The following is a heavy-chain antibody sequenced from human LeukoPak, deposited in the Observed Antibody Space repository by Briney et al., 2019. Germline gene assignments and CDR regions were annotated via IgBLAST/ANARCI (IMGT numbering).Heavy chain of an antibody. D-gene: IGHD3-22*01. CDR2: ISGSGGST. V-gene: IGHV3-23*01. CDR1: GFTFSSYA. Sequence: GGSLRLSCAASGFTFSSYAMSSVRQAPGKGLEWVSVISGSGGSTYYADSVKGRFTISRDNSKNTLYLQMNSLRAEDTAVYYCAKGDYYDSSGYYQVIFDYWGQGTLVTVSS. J-gene: IGHJ4*02. CDR3: AKGDYYDSSGYYQVIFDY.